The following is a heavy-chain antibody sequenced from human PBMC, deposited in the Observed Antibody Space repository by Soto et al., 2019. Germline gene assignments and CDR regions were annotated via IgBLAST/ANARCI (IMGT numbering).Heavy chain of an antibody. Sequence: EVQLLESGGGLVQPGGSLRLSCAASGFTFSSYAMSWVRQAPGKGLEWVSAISGSGGSTYYADSVKGRFTISRDNSRSTQYLQMNSLRAEDTAVYYCAKYSDSSGDYYYGLDVWGQGTTVTVSS. CDR1: GFTFSSYA. J-gene: IGHJ6*02. CDR2: ISGSGGST. V-gene: IGHV3-23*01. CDR3: AKYSDSSGDYYYGLDV. D-gene: IGHD6-6*01.